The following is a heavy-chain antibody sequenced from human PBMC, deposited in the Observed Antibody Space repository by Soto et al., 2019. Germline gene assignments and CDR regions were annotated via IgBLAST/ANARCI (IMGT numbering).Heavy chain of an antibody. J-gene: IGHJ5*02. CDR2: MNPNSGNT. D-gene: IGHD6-13*01. CDR1: GYTFTSYD. CDR3: ARARSAAGTGWFDP. V-gene: IGHV1-8*01. Sequence: QVQLGQSGAEVKKPGASVKVSCKASGYTFTSYDINWVRQATGQGLEWMGWMNPNSGNTGYAQKFQGRVTMTRHTSISTAYMELSSLRSEDTAVYYCARARSAAGTGWFDPWGQGPLVTVSS.